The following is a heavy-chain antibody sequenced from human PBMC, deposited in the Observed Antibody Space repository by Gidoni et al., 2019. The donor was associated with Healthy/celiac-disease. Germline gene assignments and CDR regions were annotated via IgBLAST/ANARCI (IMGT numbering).Heavy chain of an antibody. J-gene: IGHJ4*02. CDR2: IRSKAYGGTT. CDR3: TRVRGAGGYDLGFDY. Sequence: QAPGKGLEWVGFIRSKAYGGTTEYAASVKGRFTISRDDSKSIAYLQMNSLKTEDTAVYYCTRVRGAGGYDLGFDYWGQGTLVTVSS. D-gene: IGHD5-12*01. V-gene: IGHV3-49*02.